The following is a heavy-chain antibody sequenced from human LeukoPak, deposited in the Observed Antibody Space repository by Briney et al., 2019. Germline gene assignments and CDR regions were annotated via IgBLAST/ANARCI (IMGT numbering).Heavy chain of an antibody. J-gene: IGHJ3*02. V-gene: IGHV3-21*01. Sequence: GGSLRLSCAASGFTFTNYWMSWVRQAPGKGLEWVSPISSSSSYIYYADPVKGRFTISRDNAKNSLYLQMNSLRAEDTAVYYCARIFWTYAFDIWGQGTMVTVSS. CDR1: GFTFTNYW. D-gene: IGHD3/OR15-3a*01. CDR2: ISSSSSYI. CDR3: ARIFWTYAFDI.